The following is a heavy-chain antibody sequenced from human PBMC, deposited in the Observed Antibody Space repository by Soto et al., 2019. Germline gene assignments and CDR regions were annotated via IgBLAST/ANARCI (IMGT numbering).Heavy chain of an antibody. CDR1: GFTFSSYA. D-gene: IGHD4-17*01. J-gene: IGHJ6*02. CDR2: ISGSGGST. V-gene: IGHV3-23*01. CDR3: DKGGPYGDYGGSSSYGMHA. Sequence: GGSLRLSCAASGFTFSSYAMSWVRQAPGKGLEWVSAISGSGGSTYYADSVKGRFTISRDNSKNTLYLQMNSLRAEDKAVYYCDKGGPYGDYGGSSSYGMHAWGQGIPVTV.